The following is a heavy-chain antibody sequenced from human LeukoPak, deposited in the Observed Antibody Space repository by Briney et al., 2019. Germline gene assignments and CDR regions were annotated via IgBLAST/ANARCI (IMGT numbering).Heavy chain of an antibody. D-gene: IGHD2-2*01. CDR1: GYTFTSYG. J-gene: IGHJ4*02. Sequence: ASVKVSCKASGYTFTSYGISWVRQAPGQGLGWMGWISAYNGNTNYAQKLQGRVTMTTDTSTSTAYMELRSLRSDDTAVYYCARDTGYCSSTSCYDGKFADYWGQGTLVTVSS. CDR2: ISAYNGNT. CDR3: ARDTGYCSSTSCYDGKFADY. V-gene: IGHV1-18*01.